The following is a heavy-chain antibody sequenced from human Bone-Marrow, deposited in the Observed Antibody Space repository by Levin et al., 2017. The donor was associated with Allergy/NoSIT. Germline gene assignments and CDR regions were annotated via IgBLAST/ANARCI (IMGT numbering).Heavy chain of an antibody. J-gene: IGHJ4*02. Sequence: ASVKVSCKASGYTFTSYDINWVRQATGQGLEWMGWMNPNSGNTGYAQKFQGRVTMTRNTSISTAYMELSSLRSEDTAVYYCASALWRHEAFEFDYWGQGTLVTVSS. CDR3: ASALWRHEAFEFDY. D-gene: IGHD3-3*02. CDR2: MNPNSGNT. V-gene: IGHV1-8*01. CDR1: GYTFTSYD.